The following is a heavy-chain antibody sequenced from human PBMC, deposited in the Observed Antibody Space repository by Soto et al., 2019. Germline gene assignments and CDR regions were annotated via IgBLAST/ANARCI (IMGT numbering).Heavy chain of an antibody. CDR2: IIPIFGTA. J-gene: IGHJ5*02. V-gene: IGHV1-69*01. CDR1: GGTFSSYA. CDR3: ARGPGYCTNGVCYTYWFDP. Sequence: QVQLVQSGAEVKKPGSSVKVSCKASGGTFSSYAISWVRQAPGQGVEWMGGIIPIFGTANYAQKFQGRVTITADESTSTAYMELSSLRSEDTAVYYCARGPGYCTNGVCYTYWFDPWGQGTLVTVSS. D-gene: IGHD2-8*01.